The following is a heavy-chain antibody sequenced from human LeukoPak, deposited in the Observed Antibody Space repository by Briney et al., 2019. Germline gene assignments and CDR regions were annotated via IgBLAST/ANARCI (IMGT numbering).Heavy chain of an antibody. Sequence: ASVKVSCKASGYTFTSYGISWVRQAPGQGLEWMGWISAYNGNTNYAQKLQGRVTMTTDTSTSTAYMELRSLRSDDTAVYYCARGPARRSYYYYYGMDVWGQGTTVTVSS. CDR2: ISAYNGNT. D-gene: IGHD6-6*01. V-gene: IGHV1-18*01. CDR1: GYTFTSYG. J-gene: IGHJ6*02. CDR3: ARGPARRSYYYYYGMDV.